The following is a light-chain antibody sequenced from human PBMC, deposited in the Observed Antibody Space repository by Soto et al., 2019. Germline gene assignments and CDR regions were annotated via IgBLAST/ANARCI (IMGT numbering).Light chain of an antibody. CDR2: DAS. Sequence: EIVLTQSPGTLSLSPGERATLSCRASQSVSSKLAWYQQKPGQAPRLLIYDASNRATGIPARFSGSGSGTDFTLTISSLEPEDFAVYYCQQRSNWPTFGQGTKVDIK. CDR1: QSVSSK. CDR3: QQRSNWPT. J-gene: IGKJ1*01. V-gene: IGKV3-11*01.